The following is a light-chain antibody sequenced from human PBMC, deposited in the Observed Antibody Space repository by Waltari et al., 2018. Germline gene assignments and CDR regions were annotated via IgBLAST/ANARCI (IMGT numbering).Light chain of an antibody. V-gene: IGKV1-13*02. CDR1: QGINSA. CDR2: DAS. CDR3: QQFKSFLIT. Sequence: AIQLTQSPSSLSASVGDRVTITCRASQGINSALAWYQQKPGKAPQLLIYDASSLESGVPSRFSGSGYGTDFTLTISSLQPEDFATYYCQQFKSFLITFGQGTRLEIK. J-gene: IGKJ5*01.